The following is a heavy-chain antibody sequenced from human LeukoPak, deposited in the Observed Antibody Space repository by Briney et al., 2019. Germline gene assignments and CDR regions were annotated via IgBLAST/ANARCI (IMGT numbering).Heavy chain of an antibody. J-gene: IGHJ4*02. Sequence: SETLSLTCTVSGGSISSYYWSWIRQPAGKGLEWIGYIYYSGSTNYNPSLKSRVTISVDTSKNRFSLKLSSVTAADTAVYYCARGGLTYYYDSSGLQFDYWGQGTLVTVSS. CDR3: ARGGLTYYYDSSGLQFDY. D-gene: IGHD3-22*01. V-gene: IGHV4-59*01. CDR1: GGSISSYY. CDR2: IYYSGST.